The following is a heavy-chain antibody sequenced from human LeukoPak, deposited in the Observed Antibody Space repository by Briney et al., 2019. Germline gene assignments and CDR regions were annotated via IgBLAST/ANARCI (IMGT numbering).Heavy chain of an antibody. Sequence: ASVKVSCKASGYSFTSYGISWVRQAPGQGLEWMGWISAYNGNTNYAQKLQGRVTMTTDTSTSTAYMELRSLRSDDTDVYYRARERRGYDFWSGYYDAFDIWGQGAMVTVSS. CDR1: GYSFTSYG. CDR2: ISAYNGNT. CDR3: ARERRGYDFWSGYYDAFDI. V-gene: IGHV1-18*01. D-gene: IGHD3-3*01. J-gene: IGHJ3*02.